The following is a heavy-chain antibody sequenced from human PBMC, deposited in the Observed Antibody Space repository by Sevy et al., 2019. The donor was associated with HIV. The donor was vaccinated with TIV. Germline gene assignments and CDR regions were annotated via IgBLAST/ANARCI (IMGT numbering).Heavy chain of an antibody. D-gene: IGHD2-2*02. V-gene: IGHV3-53*01. J-gene: IGHJ6*02. Sequence: GGSLRLSCAASGFTVSSNYMSWVRQAPGKGLEWVSVIYSGGSTYYADSVKGRFTISRDNSKNTLYLQMNSLRAEDTAMYYCARGRVYCSSTSCYTDYYGMDVWGQGTTVTVSS. CDR2: IYSGGST. CDR3: ARGRVYCSSTSCYTDYYGMDV. CDR1: GFTVSSNY.